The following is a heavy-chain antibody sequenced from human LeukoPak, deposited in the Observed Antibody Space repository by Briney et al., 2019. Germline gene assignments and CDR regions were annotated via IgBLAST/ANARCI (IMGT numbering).Heavy chain of an antibody. J-gene: IGHJ4*02. CDR3: ATAGHPGYEFWGGFAFYFDR. V-gene: IGHV3-48*01. CDR2: ISSSGNSI. CDR1: GLTFSRYS. Sequence: TGGSLRLSCAASGLTFSRYSMNWVRQAPGKGLEWVSYISSSGNSIYYADSVKGRFTISRDNAKNSLYLQMNTLRAEDTALYFCATAGHPGYEFWGGFAFYFDRWGQGALVTVSS. D-gene: IGHD3-3*01.